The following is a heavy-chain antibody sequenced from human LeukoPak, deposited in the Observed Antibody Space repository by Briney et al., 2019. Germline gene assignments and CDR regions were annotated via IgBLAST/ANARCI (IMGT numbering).Heavy chain of an antibody. D-gene: IGHD5-18*01. J-gene: IGHJ4*02. CDR2: ISSSSSYI. Sequence: PGGSLRLSCAASGFTFSSYSMNWVRQAPGKGLEWVSSISSSSSYIYYADSVKGRFTISRDNAKSSLYLQMNSLRAEDTAVYYCAREGYSYGDFDYWGQGTLVTVSS. V-gene: IGHV3-21*01. CDR3: AREGYSYGDFDY. CDR1: GFTFSSYS.